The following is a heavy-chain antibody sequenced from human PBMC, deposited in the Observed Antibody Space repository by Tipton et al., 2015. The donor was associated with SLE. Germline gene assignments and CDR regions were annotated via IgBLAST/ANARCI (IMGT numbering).Heavy chain of an antibody. J-gene: IGHJ3*02. Sequence: TLSLTCTVSGGSIRSGSYYWTWIRQPAGTGLEWIGRIFHTGTTYSTPSLKSRITISVDTSNNQFSLRLRSVTAADTAVYFCARATGGSAADAFHICGQGAMVTVSS. CDR1: GGSIRSGSYY. D-gene: IGHD2-15*01. V-gene: IGHV4-61*02. CDR3: ARATGGSAADAFHI. CDR2: IFHTGTT.